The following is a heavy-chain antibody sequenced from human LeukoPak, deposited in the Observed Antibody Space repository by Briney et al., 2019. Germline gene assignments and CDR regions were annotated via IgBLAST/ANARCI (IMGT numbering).Heavy chain of an antibody. CDR3: AREGDSNSEKYYYYYYMDV. V-gene: IGHV3-48*04. J-gene: IGHJ6*03. CDR1: GFTFSSYD. CDR2: ISPSSTRI. D-gene: IGHD4-11*01. Sequence: PGGSLRLSCAASGFTFSSYDMNWVRQASGKGLEWVSYISPSSTRIDYAASVRGRFTISRDNAKRSLYLQMSSLRAEDTAVYYWAREGDSNSEKYYYYYYMDVWGKGTTVTVSS.